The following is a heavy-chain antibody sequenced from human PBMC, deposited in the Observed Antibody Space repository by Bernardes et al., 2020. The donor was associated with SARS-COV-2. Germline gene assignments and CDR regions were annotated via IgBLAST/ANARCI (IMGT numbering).Heavy chain of an antibody. V-gene: IGHV3-23*01. Sequence: GGSLRLSCVASDFTFSDYAMNWVRQAPGKGLEWVSTISGGGGSTYYADSVKGRFTISRDNSKNTLDLQMNSLRVEDTAVYYCASARDSYCSATTCYFFGYWGQGSLVTVSS. CDR2: ISGGGGST. D-gene: IGHD2-2*01. J-gene: IGHJ4*02. CDR1: DFTFSDYA. CDR3: ASARDSYCSATTCYFFGY.